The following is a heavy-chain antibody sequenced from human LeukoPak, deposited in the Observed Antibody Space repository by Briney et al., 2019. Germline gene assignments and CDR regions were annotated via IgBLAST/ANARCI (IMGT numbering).Heavy chain of an antibody. Sequence: SETLSLTCTVSGGSISSYYWSWIRQPPGKGLEWIGYIYYSGSTNYNPSLKSRVTISVDTSKNQFSLKLSSVTAADTAVYYCAREVGAIRYRWFDPWGQGTLVTVSS. CDR1: GGSISSYY. V-gene: IGHV4-59*01. D-gene: IGHD1-26*01. CDR2: IYYSGST. J-gene: IGHJ5*02. CDR3: AREVGAIRYRWFDP.